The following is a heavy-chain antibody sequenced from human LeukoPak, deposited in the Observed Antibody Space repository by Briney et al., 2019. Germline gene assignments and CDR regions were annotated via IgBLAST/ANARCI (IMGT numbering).Heavy chain of an antibody. Sequence: GASVKVSCKASGYTFTNYYIHWVRQAPGQGLEWMGWINPNSGRTNYAHNFQGRVTITSDPSISTAYVELSRLRSDDTAMYYCARDTSPSGAYSPFDYWGQGTLVIVSS. CDR2: INPNSGRT. D-gene: IGHD1-26*01. J-gene: IGHJ4*02. V-gene: IGHV1-2*02. CDR3: ARDTSPSGAYSPFDY. CDR1: GYTFTNYY.